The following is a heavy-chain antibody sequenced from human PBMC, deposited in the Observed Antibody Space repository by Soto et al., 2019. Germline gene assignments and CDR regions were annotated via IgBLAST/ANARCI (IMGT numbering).Heavy chain of an antibody. V-gene: IGHV3-7*03. CDR2: IKQDGSEK. Sequence: GGSLRLSCAASGFTFSSYWMSWVRQAPGKGLEWVANIKQDGSEKYYVDSVKGRFTISRDNAKNSLYLQMNSLRAEDTAVYYCARGVVTMVRGGPAGYYGMDIWGQGTTVTVSS. J-gene: IGHJ6*02. D-gene: IGHD3-10*01. CDR3: ARGVVTMVRGGPAGYYGMDI. CDR1: GFTFSSYW.